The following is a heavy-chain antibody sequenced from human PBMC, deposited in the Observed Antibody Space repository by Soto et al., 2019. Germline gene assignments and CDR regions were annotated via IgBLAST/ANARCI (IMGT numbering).Heavy chain of an antibody. CDR1: GGTFSSYA. V-gene: IGHV1-69*13. CDR3: AGGEQGIAARPGGYYYYYGMDV. J-gene: IGHJ6*02. D-gene: IGHD6-6*01. Sequence: SVKVSCKASGGTFSSYAISWVRQAPGQGLEWMGGIIPIFGTANYAQKFQGRVTITADESTSTAYMELSSLRSEDTAVYYCAGGEQGIAARPGGYYYYYGMDVWGQGTTVTVSS. CDR2: IIPIFGTA.